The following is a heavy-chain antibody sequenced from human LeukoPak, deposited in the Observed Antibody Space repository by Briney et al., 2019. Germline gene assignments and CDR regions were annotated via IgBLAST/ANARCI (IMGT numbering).Heavy chain of an antibody. V-gene: IGHV4-59*12. J-gene: IGHJ4*02. D-gene: IGHD3-16*02. Sequence: PSETLSLTCTVSGGSISSYYWSWIRQPPGKGLEWIGYIYYSGSTYYNPSLKSRVTISVDTSKNQFSLKLSSVTAADTAVYYCARDFKAVIQYFDYWGQGTLVTVSS. CDR2: IYYSGST. CDR1: GGSISSYY. CDR3: ARDFKAVIQYFDY.